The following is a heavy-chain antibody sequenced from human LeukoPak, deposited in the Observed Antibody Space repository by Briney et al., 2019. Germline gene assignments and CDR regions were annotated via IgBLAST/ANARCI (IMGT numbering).Heavy chain of an antibody. V-gene: IGHV4-34*01. Sequence: SETLSLTCAVYGGSFSGYYWSWIRQPPGKGLEWIGEINHSGSTNYNPSLKSRVTISVDTSKNQSSLKLSSVTAADTAVYYCARGRDGYNLASYFDYWGQGTLVTVSS. D-gene: IGHD5-24*01. CDR3: ARGRDGYNLASYFDY. J-gene: IGHJ4*02. CDR1: GGSFSGYY. CDR2: INHSGST.